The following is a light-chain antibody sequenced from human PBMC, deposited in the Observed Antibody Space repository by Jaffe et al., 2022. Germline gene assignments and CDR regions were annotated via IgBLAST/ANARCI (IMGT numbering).Light chain of an antibody. CDR2: EVT. CDR1: RSDVGGYNY. V-gene: IGLV2-14*01. CDR3: SSYTRTSTWV. Sequence: QSALTQPASVSGSPGQSITVSCTGSRSDVGGYNYVSWYQQHPGKAPKLMIYEVTNRPSGVSNRFSGSKSGDTASLTISGLQAEDEADYYCSSYTRTSTWVFGGGTKLTVL. J-gene: IGLJ3*02.